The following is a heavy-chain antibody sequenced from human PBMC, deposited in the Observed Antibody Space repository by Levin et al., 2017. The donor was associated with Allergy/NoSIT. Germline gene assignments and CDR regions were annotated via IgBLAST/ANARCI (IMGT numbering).Heavy chain of an antibody. CDR1: GASPTGFY. V-gene: IGHV4-34*01. CDR2: VSHRGFT. J-gene: IGHJ4*02. D-gene: IGHD2-15*01. CDR3: VGGPMTRYCQLRD. Sequence: GSLRLSCAVHGASPTGFYWGWIRHSPGKGLQWIGEVSHRGFTNYNPSPESRVTISPDTSRRQSSLRLMSVTAADTAVYYCVGGPMTRYCQLRDWGQGDLVTVSS.